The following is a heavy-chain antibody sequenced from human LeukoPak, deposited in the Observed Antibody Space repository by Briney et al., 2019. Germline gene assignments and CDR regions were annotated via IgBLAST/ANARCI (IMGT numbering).Heavy chain of an antibody. Sequence: NPGESLKISCKGSGYSFTSYWIGWVRQMPGKGLEWMGIIYPGDSDTRYSPSFQGQVTISADKSISTAYLQWSSLKASDTAMYYCARQYHGSGSYSAFDIWGQGTMVTVSS. CDR2: IYPGDSDT. CDR1: GYSFTSYW. CDR3: ARQYHGSGSYSAFDI. J-gene: IGHJ3*02. V-gene: IGHV5-51*01. D-gene: IGHD3-10*01.